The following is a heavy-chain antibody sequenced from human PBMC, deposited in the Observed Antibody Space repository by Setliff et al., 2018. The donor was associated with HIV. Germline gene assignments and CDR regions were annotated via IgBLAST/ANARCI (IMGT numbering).Heavy chain of an antibody. D-gene: IGHD3-22*01. CDR3: ATVRRYYYDSSGQEYFQH. CDR2: FDPEDIET. Sequence: ASVKVSCKVSGYTLAELSIHWVRQAPGKGLEWMGGFDPEDIETVYAQKFQGRVTMTEDTSTDTAYMELSSLRSEDTAVYYCATVRRYYYDSSGQEYFQHWGQGTLVTVSS. J-gene: IGHJ1*01. CDR1: GYTLAELS. V-gene: IGHV1-24*01.